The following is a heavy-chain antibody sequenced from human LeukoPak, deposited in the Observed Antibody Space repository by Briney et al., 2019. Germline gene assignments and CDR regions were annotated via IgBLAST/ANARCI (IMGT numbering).Heavy chain of an antibody. J-gene: IGHJ4*02. CDR2: INPSDGST. D-gene: IGHD1-26*01. CDR1: GYALTTYY. Sequence: ASVKVSCKASGYALTTYYINWVRQAPGQGLERMGLINPSDGSTNYAQRYQGRVTMTLDMSTSSFYMELSSLRSEDTAVYYCARDRRVGATTGDFEYWGQGTMVTVSS. V-gene: IGHV1-46*01. CDR3: ARDRRVGATTGDFEY.